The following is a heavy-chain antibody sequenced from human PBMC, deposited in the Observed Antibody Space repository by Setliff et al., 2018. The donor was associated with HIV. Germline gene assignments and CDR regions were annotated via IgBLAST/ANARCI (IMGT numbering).Heavy chain of an antibody. D-gene: IGHD2-15*01. CDR2: IIPILGVA. V-gene: IGHV1-69*10. Sequence: SVKVSCKPSGYTFTGFYIHWVRQAPGQGLEWMGGIIPILGVANYAQKFQGRLTITADKSTNTVYMELSSLKSDDTAVYYCARGPEEGDCSGGSCYGNFDPWGQGTLVTVSS. CDR1: GYTFTGFY. CDR3: ARGPEEGDCSGGSCYGNFDP. J-gene: IGHJ5*02.